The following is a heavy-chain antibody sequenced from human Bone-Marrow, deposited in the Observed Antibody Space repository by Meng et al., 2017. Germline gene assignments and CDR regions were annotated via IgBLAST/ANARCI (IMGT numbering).Heavy chain of an antibody. V-gene: IGHV1-2*06. D-gene: IGHD6-13*01. CDR1: GYNFPDYW. Sequence: VQAVQSGAEVKKPGASVKVSCKPSGYNFPDYWLHWVRRAPGQGLEWMGRIDPKSGDTHYAQRFQGRVTMTGDTSISTAYMELSGLRSDDTAMYYCARDEDISAAGKLFGDYWGQGTLVTASS. J-gene: IGHJ4*02. CDR3: ARDEDISAAGKLFGDY. CDR2: IDPKSGDT.